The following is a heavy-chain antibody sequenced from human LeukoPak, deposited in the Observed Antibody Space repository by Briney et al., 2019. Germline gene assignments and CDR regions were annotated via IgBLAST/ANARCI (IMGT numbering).Heavy chain of an antibody. Sequence: GGSLRLSCAASGFTFSSYSMNWVRQAPGKGLEWVSSISSSSSYIYYADSVKGRFTISRDNAKNSLYLQMNSLGAEDTAVYYCAREVEWLPHDRWFDPWGQGTLVTVSS. V-gene: IGHV3-21*01. CDR3: AREVEWLPHDRWFDP. CDR1: GFTFSSYS. D-gene: IGHD6-19*01. J-gene: IGHJ5*02. CDR2: ISSSSSYI.